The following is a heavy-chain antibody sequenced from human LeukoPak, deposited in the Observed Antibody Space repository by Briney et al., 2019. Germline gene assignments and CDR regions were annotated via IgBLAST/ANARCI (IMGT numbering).Heavy chain of an antibody. D-gene: IGHD6-13*01. J-gene: IGHJ4*02. V-gene: IGHV3-15*07. CDR1: GFTFTNAW. CDR2: IKSKTDGGTT. Sequence: PGGSLRLSCAASGFTFTNAWMHWVRQAPGKGLEWVGRIKSKTDGGTTDYAAPVEGRFTISRDDSKNTLYLQMNSLRAEDTAVYYCAKDRIAAAFSYYFDYWGQGTLVTVSS. CDR3: AKDRIAAAFSYYFDY.